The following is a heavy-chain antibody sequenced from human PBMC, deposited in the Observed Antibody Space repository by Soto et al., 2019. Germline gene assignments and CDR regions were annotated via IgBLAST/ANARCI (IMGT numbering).Heavy chain of an antibody. D-gene: IGHD5-18*01. CDR1: GFTFSSYA. V-gene: IGHV3-30-3*01. CDR2: ISYDGSNK. J-gene: IGHJ5*02. CDR3: ARAVVGYSYGPFDP. Sequence: PGGSPRLSCAASGFTFSSYAMHWVRQAPGKGLEWVAVISYDGSNKYYADSVKGRFTISRDNSKNTLYLQINSLRAEDTAVYYCARAVVGYSYGPFDPWGQGTLVTVSS.